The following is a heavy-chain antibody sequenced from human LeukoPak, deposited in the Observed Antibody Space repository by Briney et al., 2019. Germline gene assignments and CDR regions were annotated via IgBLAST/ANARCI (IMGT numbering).Heavy chain of an antibody. J-gene: IGHJ4*02. CDR3: AKTYYYDSSGYYYDY. CDR1: GFTFSSYG. Sequence: GRSLRLSCAASGFTFSSYGMHWVRQAPGKGLEWVAVIWYDGSNKYYADSVKGRFTISRDNSKNTLYLQMNSLRAEDTAVYYCAKTYYYDSSGYYYDYWGQGTLVTVSS. V-gene: IGHV3-33*06. CDR2: IWYDGSNK. D-gene: IGHD3-22*01.